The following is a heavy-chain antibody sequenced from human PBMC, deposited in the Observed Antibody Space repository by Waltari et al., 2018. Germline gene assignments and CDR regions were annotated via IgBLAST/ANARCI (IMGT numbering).Heavy chain of an antibody. Sequence: SISSGSYYWSWIRQPAGKGLEWIGRIYTSGSTNYNPSLKSRVTISVDTSKNQFSLKLSSVTAADTAVYYCARVATYYYDSSGYYYWYFDLWGRGTLVTVSS. CDR2: IYTSGST. CDR3: ARVATYYYDSSGYYYWYFDL. D-gene: IGHD3-22*01. J-gene: IGHJ2*01. CDR1: SISSGSYY. V-gene: IGHV4-61*02.